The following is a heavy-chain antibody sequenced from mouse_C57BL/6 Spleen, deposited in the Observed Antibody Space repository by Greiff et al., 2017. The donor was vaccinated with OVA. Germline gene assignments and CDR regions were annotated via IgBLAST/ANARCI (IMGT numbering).Heavy chain of an antibody. CDR2: IRNKANGYTK. Sequence: EVKLVESGGGLVQPGGSLSLSCAASGFTFTDYYMSWVRQPPGKALEWLGFIRNKANGYTKEYSASVKGPFTISRENSQSILYLQMNALRAEDSATYYCARSPYDWGWFAYWGQGTLVTVSA. V-gene: IGHV7-3*01. CDR3: ARSPYDWGWFAY. CDR1: GFTFTDYY. J-gene: IGHJ3*01. D-gene: IGHD2-4*01.